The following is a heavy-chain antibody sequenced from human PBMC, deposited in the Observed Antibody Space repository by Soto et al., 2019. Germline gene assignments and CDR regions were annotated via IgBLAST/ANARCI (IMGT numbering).Heavy chain of an antibody. J-gene: IGHJ4*01. CDR2: IYWDDDK. D-gene: IGHD4-4*01. CDR3: AHGIEDYIFDY. Sequence: QITLKESGPTLVKPTQTLTLTCTFSGFSLSTSGVGVGWIRQPPGKALEWLALIYWDDDKRYSPSLKSKLTITTDTLKNQWVLTMTNIDPVDTATYYWAHGIEDYIFDYWGHGTLVTVSS. CDR1: GFSLSTSGVG. V-gene: IGHV2-5*02.